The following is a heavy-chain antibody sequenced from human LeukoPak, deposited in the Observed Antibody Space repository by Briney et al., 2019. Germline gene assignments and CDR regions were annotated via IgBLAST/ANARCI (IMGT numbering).Heavy chain of an antibody. CDR2: TSSSSYA. Sequence: GGSLRLSCAASGFTVSSNYMSWVRQAPGKGLEWVSYTSSSSYANYADSVKGRFTISRDNAKNSLYLQMNSLRAEDTAVYYCARDGGSGLDYWGQGTLVTVPS. J-gene: IGHJ4*02. CDR3: ARDGGSGLDY. CDR1: GFTVSSNY. V-gene: IGHV3-11*05. D-gene: IGHD2-15*01.